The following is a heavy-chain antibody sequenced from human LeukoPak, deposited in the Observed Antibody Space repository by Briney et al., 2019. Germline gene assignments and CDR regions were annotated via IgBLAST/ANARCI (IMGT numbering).Heavy chain of an antibody. V-gene: IGHV3-23*01. CDR3: AKASLGSCTGARCYHFDN. CDR1: GFTYKTYA. J-gene: IGHJ4*02. Sequence: GGSLRLSCVASGFTYKTYAMSWVRHAPGKRLEWVSTFSGPMETTYYAPSVRGRFTMSRDNSKNTLSLQMNSLRAEDTAIYYCAKASLGSCTGARCYHFDNWGQGTLVTVSS. D-gene: IGHD2-8*02. CDR2: FSGPMETT.